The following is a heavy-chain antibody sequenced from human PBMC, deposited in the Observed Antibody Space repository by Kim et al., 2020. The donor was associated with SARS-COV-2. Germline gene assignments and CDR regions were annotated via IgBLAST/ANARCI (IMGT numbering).Heavy chain of an antibody. Sequence: TAYNPSLKSRVALSADMSKDQFALRRSSVTAADTAVYYCARDPRGGSYSPWGQGTLVIVSS. J-gene: IGHJ5*02. D-gene: IGHD1-26*01. CDR2: T. V-gene: IGHV4-59*12. CDR3: ARDPRGGSYSP.